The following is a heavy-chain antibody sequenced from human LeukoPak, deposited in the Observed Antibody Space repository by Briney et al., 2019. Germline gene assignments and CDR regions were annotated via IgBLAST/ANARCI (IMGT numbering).Heavy chain of an antibody. CDR3: ARARNNYDSSGFSALDY. CDR1: GGSISSYY. Sequence: SETLSLTCTVSGGSISSYYWSWIRQPPGKGLEWIGYSDYSGGSHYNPSLKSRVTISVDTSKNQFSLKLRSVTAADTAVYYCARARNNYDSSGFSALDYWGQGTLVTVSS. J-gene: IGHJ4*02. V-gene: IGHV4-59*01. CDR2: SDYSGGS. D-gene: IGHD3-22*01.